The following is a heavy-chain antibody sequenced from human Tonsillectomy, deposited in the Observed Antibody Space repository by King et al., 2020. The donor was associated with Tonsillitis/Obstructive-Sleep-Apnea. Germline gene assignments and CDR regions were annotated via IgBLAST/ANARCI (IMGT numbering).Heavy chain of an antibody. CDR2: IYPGDSDT. CDR1: GYSFTSYW. Sequence: QLVQSGAEVKKPGESLKISCKGSGYSFTSYWIGWVRQMPGKGLEWMGIIYPGDSDTRYSPAFQGQVTISADKSISTAYLQGSSLKASDTAMYYCARRGGGSYSNYSPLDYWGQGTLVTVSS. V-gene: IGHV5-51*01. J-gene: IGHJ4*02. D-gene: IGHD4-11*01. CDR3: ARRGGGSYSNYSPLDY.